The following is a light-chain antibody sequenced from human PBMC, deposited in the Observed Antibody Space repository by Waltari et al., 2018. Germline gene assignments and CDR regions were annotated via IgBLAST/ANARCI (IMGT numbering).Light chain of an antibody. J-gene: IGLJ1*01. V-gene: IGLV2-14*03. CDR3: SSYTSSSTYV. CDR1: SSDVGGYNY. Sequence: QSALTQPASVSGSPGQSITISCTGTSSDVGGYNYVSLYQQHPGKAPKLMIYDVSNRPSGVSNRFSGSNAGNTASLTISGLQAEDEADYYCSSYTSSSTYVFGTGTKVTVL. CDR2: DVS.